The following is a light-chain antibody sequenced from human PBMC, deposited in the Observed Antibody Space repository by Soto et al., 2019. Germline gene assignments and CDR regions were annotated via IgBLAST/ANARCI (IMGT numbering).Light chain of an antibody. J-gene: IGKJ1*01. CDR1: QSISSR. CDR3: KQYYSYLT. Sequence: DIQMTQSPSTLSASVGDRVTITCRASQSISSRLAWYQQKPGKAPNLLIYDASSLESGVPSRFSGSGSGTEFTLTIGSRQPDDFATYYCKQYYSYLTFGQGTKVEIK. V-gene: IGKV1-5*01. CDR2: DAS.